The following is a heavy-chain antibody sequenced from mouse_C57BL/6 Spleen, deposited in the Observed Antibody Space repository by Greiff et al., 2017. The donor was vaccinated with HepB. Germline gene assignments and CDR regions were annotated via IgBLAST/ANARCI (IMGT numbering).Heavy chain of an antibody. J-gene: IGHJ3*01. CDR1: GFTFSDYG. Sequence: EAQRVESGGGLVKPGGSLKLSCAASGFTFSDYGMHWVRQAPEKGLEWVAYISSGSSTIYYADTVKGRFTISRDNAKNTLFLQMTSLRSEDTAMYYCARPGLQGFAYWGQGTLVTVSA. CDR2: ISSGSSTI. V-gene: IGHV5-17*01. D-gene: IGHD2-2*01. CDR3: ARPGLQGFAY.